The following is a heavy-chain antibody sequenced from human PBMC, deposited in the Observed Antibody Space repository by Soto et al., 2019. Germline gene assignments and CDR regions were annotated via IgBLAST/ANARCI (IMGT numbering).Heavy chain of an antibody. V-gene: IGHV1-2*04. Sequence: GASVKVSCKASGYTFTGSYMHWMRQAPGQGLEWMGWINPNSGGTNYAQKFQGWVTMTRDTSISTAYMELSRLRSDDTAVYYCARADIAAAGIDYYYYMDVWGKGTTVTVSS. J-gene: IGHJ6*03. D-gene: IGHD6-13*01. CDR2: INPNSGGT. CDR1: GYTFTGSY. CDR3: ARADIAAAGIDYYYYMDV.